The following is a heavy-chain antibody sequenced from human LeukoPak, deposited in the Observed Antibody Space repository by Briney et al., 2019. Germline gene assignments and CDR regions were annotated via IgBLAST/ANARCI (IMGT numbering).Heavy chain of an antibody. D-gene: IGHD6-19*01. V-gene: IGHV3-23*01. J-gene: IGHJ4*02. CDR2: ISGSGDST. CDR1: GFTFSGYA. CDR3: ARDLRHLGEQWLEGLGY. Sequence: PGGSLRLSCAASGFTFSGYAMSWVRQAPGKGLEWVSSISGSGDSTYYADSVKGRFTISRDNSKNTLYLQMNSLRAEDTAVYYCARDLRHLGEQWLEGLGYWGQGTLVTVSS.